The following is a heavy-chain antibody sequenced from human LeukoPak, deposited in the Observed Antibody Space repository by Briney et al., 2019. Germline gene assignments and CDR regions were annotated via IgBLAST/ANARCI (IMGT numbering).Heavy chain of an antibody. CDR2: MSSRSNDI. CDR1: GFTFSSYS. D-gene: IGHD4-17*01. Sequence: GGSLRLSCAASGFTFSSYSVNWVRQAPGKGLEWVSSMSSRSNDIYYADSLKGRCTISRDIAQNSLYLQMNSLRAEDTGIYYCARGTGDYLFDYWGQGTLVTVSS. J-gene: IGHJ4*02. V-gene: IGHV3-21*01. CDR3: ARGTGDYLFDY.